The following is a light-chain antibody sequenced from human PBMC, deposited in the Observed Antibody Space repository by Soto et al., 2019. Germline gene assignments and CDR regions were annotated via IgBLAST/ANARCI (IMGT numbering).Light chain of an antibody. J-gene: IGLJ1*01. CDR2: EVS. V-gene: IGLV2-8*01. CDR3: SSYSGTNYHYV. Sequence: QSVLTQPPSASGSFGQSVTISCTGTSSDVGGYNYVSWYQQHPGKAPKLMIYEVSERPSGVPDRFSGSKSGNTASLTVSGLQADDEADYYCSSYSGTNYHYVFGTGTKVTGL. CDR1: SSDVGGYNY.